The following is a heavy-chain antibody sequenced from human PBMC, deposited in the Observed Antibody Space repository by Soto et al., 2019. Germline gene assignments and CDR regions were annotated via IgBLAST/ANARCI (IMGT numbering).Heavy chain of an antibody. J-gene: IGHJ6*02. CDR3: AREGYSYGSGSGMDV. V-gene: IGHV3-48*01. CDR1: GFTFSSYS. D-gene: IGHD5-18*01. Sequence: EVQLVESGGGLVQPGGSLRLSCAASGFTFSSYSMNWVRQAPGKGLEWVSSISSSSSTIYYADSVKGRFTISRDNAKNSLYLQMNSLRAEDTAVYYCAREGYSYGSGSGMDVWGQGTTVTVSS. CDR2: ISSSSSTI.